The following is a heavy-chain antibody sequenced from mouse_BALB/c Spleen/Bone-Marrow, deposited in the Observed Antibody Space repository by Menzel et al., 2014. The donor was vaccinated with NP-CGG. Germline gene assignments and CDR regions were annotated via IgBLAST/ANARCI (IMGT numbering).Heavy chain of an antibody. V-gene: IGHV4-1*02. Sequence: EVQGVESGGGLVQPGGSLKLSCAASGFDFSRYWMSWVRQAPGKGLEWIGEINPGSSTINYTPSLKDKFIISRDNAKNTLYLQMSKVRSEDTALYYCARQGYYGKGDYWGQGTTLTVSS. J-gene: IGHJ2*01. CDR3: ARQGYYGKGDY. D-gene: IGHD2-1*01. CDR2: INPGSSTI. CDR1: GFDFSRYW.